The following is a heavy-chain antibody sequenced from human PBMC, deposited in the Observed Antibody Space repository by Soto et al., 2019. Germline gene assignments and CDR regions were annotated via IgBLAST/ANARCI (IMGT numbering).Heavy chain of an antibody. J-gene: IGHJ4*02. D-gene: IGHD6-19*01. CDR1: GGSISGYY. CDR2: IYYSGST. CDR3: ASGWYGTGY. Sequence: SETLSLTCTVSGGSISGYYWSWIRQPPGKGLEWIGYIYYSGSTSYNPSLKSRVTISVDTSKNQFSLKLSSVTAADTAVYYCASGWYGTGYWGQGTLVTVSS. V-gene: IGHV4-59*01.